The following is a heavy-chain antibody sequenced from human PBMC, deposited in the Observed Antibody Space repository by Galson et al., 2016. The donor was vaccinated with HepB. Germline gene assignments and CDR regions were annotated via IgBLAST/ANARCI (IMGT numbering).Heavy chain of an antibody. Sequence: SETLSLTCTVSGGSLRSGSSSSSNYYWTWVRQPPGEGLEWVGSINYSGTTFYNAPLNIRVPMSVDTSKSQFSLQLTSVTAADTAVYYCASLIITGSGNFFDFWGQGTLVTVSS. V-gene: IGHV4-39*01. CDR3: ASLIITGSGNFFDF. CDR1: GGSLRSGSSSSSNYY. D-gene: IGHD3-10*01. J-gene: IGHJ4*02. CDR2: INYSGTT.